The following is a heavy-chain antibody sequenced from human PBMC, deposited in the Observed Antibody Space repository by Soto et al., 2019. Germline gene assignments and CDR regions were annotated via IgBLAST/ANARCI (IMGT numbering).Heavy chain of an antibody. D-gene: IGHD3-10*01. CDR1: GVTFTSYA. J-gene: IGHJ4*02. Sequence: GALRLSCAASGVTFTSYAMTWVRQVPGEGLQWVSSISKSGDSTYYADSVKGRFTTSRDNSKSTLYLQMNSLRAEDTAIYYCAKGSFGFDYWGQGTRVTVSS. CDR2: ISKSGDST. V-gene: IGHV3-23*01. CDR3: AKGSFGFDY.